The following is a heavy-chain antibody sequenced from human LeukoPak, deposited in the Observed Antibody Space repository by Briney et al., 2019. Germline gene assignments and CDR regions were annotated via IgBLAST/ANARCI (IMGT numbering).Heavy chain of an antibody. D-gene: IGHD6-6*01. V-gene: IGHV4-4*07. J-gene: IGHJ4*02. CDR3: ARGPGGSSSSDFDY. Sequence: SETLSLICTVSGGSISSYYWSWIRQPAGKGLEWIGRIYTSGSTNYNPSLKSRVTISVDTSKNQFSLKLSSVTAADTAVYYCARGPGGSSSSDFDYWGQGTLVTVSS. CDR2: IYTSGST. CDR1: GGSISSYY.